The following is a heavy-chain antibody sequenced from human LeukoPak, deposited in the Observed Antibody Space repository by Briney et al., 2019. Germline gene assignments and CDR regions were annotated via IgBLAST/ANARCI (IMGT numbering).Heavy chain of an antibody. J-gene: IGHJ5*02. CDR2: INHSGST. V-gene: IGHV4-34*01. Sequence: SETLSLTCAVYGGSFSGYYWSWTRQPPGKGLEWIGEINHSGSTNYNPSLKSRVTISVDTSKNQFSLKLSSVTAADTAVYYCARGIAVAGTWGQGTLVTVSS. CDR1: GGSFSGYY. CDR3: ARGIAVAGT. D-gene: IGHD6-19*01.